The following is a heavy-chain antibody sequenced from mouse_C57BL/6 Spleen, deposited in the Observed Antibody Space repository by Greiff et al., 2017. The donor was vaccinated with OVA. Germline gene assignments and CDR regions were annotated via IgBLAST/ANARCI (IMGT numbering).Heavy chain of an antibody. CDR3: AGSHFAY. CDR1: GYTFTDYY. V-gene: IGHV1-26*01. J-gene: IGHJ3*01. CDR2: FNPNNDGT. Sequence: EVQLQQSGPELVKPGASVKISCKASGYTFTDYYMNWVKQSHGKSLEWIGDFNPNNDGTSYNQKFKGKATLTVDKSSSTAYMELRGLTSEDSAVYDCAGSHFAYWGQGTLVTVSA.